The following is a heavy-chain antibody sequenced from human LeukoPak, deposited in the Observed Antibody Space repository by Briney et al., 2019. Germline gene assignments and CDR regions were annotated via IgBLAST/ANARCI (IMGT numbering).Heavy chain of an antibody. Sequence: GESLKISCKGFGYNFTSYWIGWVRQMPGKGLEWMGVNYPGDSDTRYSPSFQGQVTISDDKSITTAYLQWSSLKASDTAMYYCARRYRTSFDYWGQGTLVTVSS. V-gene: IGHV5-51*01. CDR1: GYNFTSYW. J-gene: IGHJ4*02. D-gene: IGHD2-2*02. CDR3: ARRYRTSFDY. CDR2: NYPGDSDT.